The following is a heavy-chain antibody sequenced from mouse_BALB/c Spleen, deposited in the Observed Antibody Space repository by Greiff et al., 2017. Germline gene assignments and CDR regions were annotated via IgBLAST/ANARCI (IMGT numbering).Heavy chain of an antibody. J-gene: IGHJ4*01. CDR3: ARVGYYSHDGYAMDY. D-gene: IGHD2-12*01. V-gene: IGHV5-6-5*01. Sequence: EVMLVESGGGLVKPGGSLKLSCAASGFTFSSYAMSWVRQTPEKRLEWVASISSGGSTYYPDSVKGRFTISRDNARNILYLQMSSLRSEDTAMYYCARVGYYSHDGYAMDYWGQGTSVTVSS. CDR1: GFTFSSYA. CDR2: ISSGGST.